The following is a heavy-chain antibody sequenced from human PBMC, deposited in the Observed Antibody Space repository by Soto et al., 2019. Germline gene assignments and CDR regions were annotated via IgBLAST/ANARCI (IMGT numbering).Heavy chain of an antibody. CDR1: GYTLTELS. J-gene: IGHJ3*02. CDR3: STQRGDGGYPRAGGFDI. CDR2: FDPEDGET. V-gene: IGHV1-24*01. Sequence: ASVKVSCKVSGYTLTELSMHWVRQAPGKGLEWMGGFDPEDGETIYAQKFQGRVTMTEDTSTDTAYMELSSLRSEDTAVYYCSTQRGDGGYPRAGGFDIWGQGTMVTVSS. D-gene: IGHD1-26*01.